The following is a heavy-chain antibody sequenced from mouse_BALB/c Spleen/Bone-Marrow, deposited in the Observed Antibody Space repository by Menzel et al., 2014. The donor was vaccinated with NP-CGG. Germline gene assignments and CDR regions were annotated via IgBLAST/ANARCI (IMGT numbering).Heavy chain of an antibody. J-gene: IGHJ2*01. D-gene: IGHD2-3*01. Sequence: DVKLQESGPGLVKPSQSLSLTCSVTGYSITSGYYWNWIRQFPENKLEWMGYISYDGSNNYNPSLKNRISITRDTSKNQFFLKLNSVTTEDTATYYCARDWDGYYFDYWGQGTTLTVSS. CDR1: GYSITSGYY. CDR3: ARDWDGYYFDY. V-gene: IGHV3-6*02. CDR2: ISYDGSN.